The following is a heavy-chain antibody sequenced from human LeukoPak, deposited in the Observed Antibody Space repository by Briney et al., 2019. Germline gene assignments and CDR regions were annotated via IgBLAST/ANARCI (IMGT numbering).Heavy chain of an antibody. Sequence: GGSLRLSCAASGVTFSSNCMNWARQAPGKGLEWVASINHNGNVNYYVESVKGRFTISRDNAKNSLYLQMSNLRAEDTAVYFCARGGGLDVWGQGATVTVSS. D-gene: IGHD3-16*01. CDR3: ARGGGLDV. CDR1: GVTFSSNC. J-gene: IGHJ6*02. CDR2: INHNGNVN. V-gene: IGHV3-7*03.